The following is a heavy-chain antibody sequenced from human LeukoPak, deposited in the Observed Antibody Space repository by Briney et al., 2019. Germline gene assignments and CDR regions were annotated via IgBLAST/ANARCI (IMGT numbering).Heavy chain of an antibody. Sequence: SETLSLTCTVSGGSIINNAYYWAWLRQPPGKGLEWIGSIYYSGSTHYNPSLKSRLTISVDTSKNQFSLNLNSVTAADTAVYYCARNETTGLQRTPYYHSYVDVWGKGTTVTVSS. J-gene: IGHJ6*03. V-gene: IGHV4-39*01. CDR2: IYYSGST. CDR1: GGSIINNAYY. CDR3: ARNETTGLQRTPYYHSYVDV. D-gene: IGHD4-11*01.